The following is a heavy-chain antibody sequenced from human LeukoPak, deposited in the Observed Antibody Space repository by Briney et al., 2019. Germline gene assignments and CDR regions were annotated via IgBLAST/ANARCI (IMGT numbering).Heavy chain of an antibody. CDR2: ISSSSSYI. Sequence: GGSLRLSCAASGFTFSSYSMNWVRQAPGKGLEWVSSISSSSSYIYYADSVKGRFTISRDNAKNSLYLQMNSLRAEDTAVYYCAREATSYDYGDYTPFYFWGQGTLVTVSS. D-gene: IGHD4-17*01. CDR3: AREATSYDYGDYTPFYF. CDR1: GFTFSSYS. V-gene: IGHV3-21*01. J-gene: IGHJ4*02.